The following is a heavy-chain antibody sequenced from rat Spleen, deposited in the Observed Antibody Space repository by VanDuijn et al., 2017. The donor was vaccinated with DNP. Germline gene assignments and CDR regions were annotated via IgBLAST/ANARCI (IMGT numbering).Heavy chain of an antibody. CDR3: ATHMNDGYYQGYVMDA. Sequence: EVQLVESGGGLVQPGRSLKLSCAVSGFTFSDYYMAWVRQAPAKGLEWVATISYNGGTPYYRDSVKGRFTISRDNAKSTLYLQMDSLRSEDTATYYCATHMNDGYYQGYVMDAWGQGASVTVSS. CDR2: ISYNGGTP. J-gene: IGHJ4*01. D-gene: IGHD1-12*03. V-gene: IGHV5-29*01. CDR1: GFTFSDYY.